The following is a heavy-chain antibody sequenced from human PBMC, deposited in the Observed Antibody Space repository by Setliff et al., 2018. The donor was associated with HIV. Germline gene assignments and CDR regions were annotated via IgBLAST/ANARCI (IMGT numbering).Heavy chain of an antibody. CDR1: GFAFSPYS. J-gene: IGHJ6*02. Sequence: GGSLRLSCAASGFAFSPYSMNWVRQAPGKGLEWVASISSSSKYIYEADSVKGRFTISRDNAKNSLYLQMNSLRAEDTAVYYCARDTSGSYYVGGMDVWGQGTTVTVSS. CDR2: ISSSSKYI. D-gene: IGHD1-26*01. V-gene: IGHV3-21*01. CDR3: ARDTSGSYYVGGMDV.